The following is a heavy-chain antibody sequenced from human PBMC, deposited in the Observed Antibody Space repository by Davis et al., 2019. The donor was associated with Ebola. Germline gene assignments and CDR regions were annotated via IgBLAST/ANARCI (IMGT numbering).Heavy chain of an antibody. D-gene: IGHD6-19*01. CDR1: GFTFSRYW. Sequence: SLKISCAASGFTFSRYWMSWVRQAPGKGLEWVANIKQDGSEKYYVDSVKGRFTISRDNAKNSLYLQVTSLRVDDTAIYYCAKGGSGWPSDYSYGLGVWGKGTTVTVSS. CDR2: IKQDGSEK. V-gene: IGHV3-7*03. CDR3: AKGGSGWPSDYSYGLGV. J-gene: IGHJ6*04.